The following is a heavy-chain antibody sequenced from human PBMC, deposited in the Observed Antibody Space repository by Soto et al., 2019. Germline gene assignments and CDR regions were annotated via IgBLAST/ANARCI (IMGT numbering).Heavy chain of an antibody. V-gene: IGHV1-2*04. J-gene: IGHJ5*01. Sequence: QVQLVQSGAEVEEPGASVRVSCKTSGYTFTDHYIHWVRQAPGQGLEWIGWINSNTGGTNYAQKFRGWVTMTRDTSIRTAYMELGRLTSDDRAVYYCTRGVGPSCSDPGGQGSLVTVSS. D-gene: IGHD2-2*01. CDR2: INSNTGGT. CDR3: TRGVGPSCSDP. CDR1: GYTFTDHY.